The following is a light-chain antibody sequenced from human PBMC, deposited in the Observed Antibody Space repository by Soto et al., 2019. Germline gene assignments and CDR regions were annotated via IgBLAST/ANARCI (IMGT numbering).Light chain of an antibody. Sequence: EIVMTQSPATLSVSPGERVTLSCRASQSVSSNLAWYQQKPGQAPRLLIYDASTRATGIPVRFSGSGSGTAFTLTISSQQSEDFAVYYCQQYNNWPPWTFGQGTKVEIK. CDR3: QQYNNWPPWT. J-gene: IGKJ1*01. CDR2: DAS. V-gene: IGKV3-15*01. CDR1: QSVSSN.